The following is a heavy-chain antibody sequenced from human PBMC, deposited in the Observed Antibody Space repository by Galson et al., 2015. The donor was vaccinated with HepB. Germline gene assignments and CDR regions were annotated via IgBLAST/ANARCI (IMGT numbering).Heavy chain of an antibody. CDR1: SGAFNSGVFY. CDR3: SRTRLTIFGAFIPGDNWFDP. D-gene: IGHD3-3*01. CDR2: IYYNGST. Sequence: PLSLTCAVSSGAFNSGVFYWSWIRQPPGKGLEWIGYIYYNGSTSYNQSLKSRLIMSLDTSENQVSLRLTSVTAADTAVYYCSRTRLTIFGAFIPGDNWFDPWGQGTLVTVSS. V-gene: IGHV4-31*11. J-gene: IGHJ5*02.